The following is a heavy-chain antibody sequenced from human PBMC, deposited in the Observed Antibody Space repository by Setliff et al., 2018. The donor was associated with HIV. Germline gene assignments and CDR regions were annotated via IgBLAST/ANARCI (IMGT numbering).Heavy chain of an antibody. CDR2: MSYDGNNK. D-gene: IGHD6-13*01. Sequence: GGSLRLSCAASGFIFSSYAMHWVRQAPGKGLEWVAVMSYDGNNKYYADSVKGRFTISRDNSKNTLFLQMNSLRPEDTAVYYCARSRIAAAGTPHYFDYWGQGTLVTVSS. V-gene: IGHV3-30*01. J-gene: IGHJ4*02. CDR3: ARSRIAAAGTPHYFDY. CDR1: GFIFSSYA.